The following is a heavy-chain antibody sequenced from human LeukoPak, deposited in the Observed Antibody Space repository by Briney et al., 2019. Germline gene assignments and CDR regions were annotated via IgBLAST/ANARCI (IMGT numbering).Heavy chain of an antibody. CDR3: ARDPYNRGIGAFDV. J-gene: IGHJ3*01. Sequence: GGSLRLSCAASGFTFNTYWMTWVRQAPGKGLEWVANIKEDGSEKVYVDSLKGRFTISRDNAKNALFLQMNSLRVEDTAVYYCARDPYNRGIGAFDVWGQGTMVTVSS. V-gene: IGHV3-7*04. D-gene: IGHD1-14*01. CDR1: GFTFNTYW. CDR2: IKEDGSEK.